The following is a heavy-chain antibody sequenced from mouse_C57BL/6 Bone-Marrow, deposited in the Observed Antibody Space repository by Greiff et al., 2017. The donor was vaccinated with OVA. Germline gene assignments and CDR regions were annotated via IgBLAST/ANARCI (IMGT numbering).Heavy chain of an antibody. CDR2: IYTRNGNN. CDR1: GYTFTSYG. CDR3: ALRNARDY. V-gene: IGHV1-81*01. Sequence: VQLQQSGAELARPGASVTMSCKASGYTFTSYGISWVKQRHGQGLEWIGEIYTRNGNNNYNEQFKGKATLTADKSSITAYIELRRLTSEDSAVYFCALRNARDYWGQGTSVTVSS. J-gene: IGHJ4*01.